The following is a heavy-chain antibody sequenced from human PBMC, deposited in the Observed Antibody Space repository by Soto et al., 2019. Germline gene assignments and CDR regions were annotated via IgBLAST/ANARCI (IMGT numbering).Heavy chain of an antibody. CDR2: VNNDGSST. D-gene: IGHD2-15*01. CDR1: GFTFINYW. J-gene: IGHJ5*02. Sequence: PGVSLRLSCAVSGFTFINYWMHWVRQAPGMGLVWVSRVNNDGSSTTYAESVKGRFTISRDNAKNTLYLQMNSLRTEDTAVYYCARVGCSGGSCADWFDPWGQGTLVPVSS. CDR3: ARVGCSGGSCADWFDP. V-gene: IGHV3-74*01.